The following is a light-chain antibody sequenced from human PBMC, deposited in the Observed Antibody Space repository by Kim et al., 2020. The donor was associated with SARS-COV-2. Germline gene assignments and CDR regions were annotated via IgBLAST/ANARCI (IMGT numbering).Light chain of an antibody. CDR2: GVY. CDR3: SSYAGSDNYV. Sequence: QSALTQPPSASGSPGQSVTISCTGTSSDVGHYNSVSWYQQHPGNAPKLMIYGVYKRPSGVPDRFSGSKSGNTASLTVSGLQAEDEADYYCSSYAGSDNYVFGTGTKVTVL. CDR1: SSDVGHYNS. V-gene: IGLV2-8*01. J-gene: IGLJ1*01.